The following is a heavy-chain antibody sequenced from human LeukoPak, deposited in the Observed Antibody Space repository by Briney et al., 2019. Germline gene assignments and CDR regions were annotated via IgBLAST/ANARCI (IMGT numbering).Heavy chain of an antibody. Sequence: PGGSLRLSCAASGFTFSSYAMSLVRQAAGKGLEWVSAISGSGGSTYYADSVKGRFTISRDNSKNTLYLQMNSLRAEDTAVYYCAKDRIAVAAHNWFDPWGQGTLVTVSS. CDR2: ISGSGGST. CDR1: GFTFSSYA. D-gene: IGHD6-19*01. J-gene: IGHJ5*02. V-gene: IGHV3-23*01. CDR3: AKDRIAVAAHNWFDP.